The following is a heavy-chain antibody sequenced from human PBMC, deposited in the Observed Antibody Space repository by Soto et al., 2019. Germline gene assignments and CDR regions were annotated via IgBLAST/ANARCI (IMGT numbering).Heavy chain of an antibody. V-gene: IGHV4-31*03. CDR2: IYYSGST. CDR3: ARDQEYSYGYAGPNPVGMDV. CDR1: GGSISSGGYY. D-gene: IGHD5-18*01. J-gene: IGHJ6*02. Sequence: PSETLSLTCTVSGGSISSGGYYWSWIRQHPGKGLEWIGYIYYSGSTYYNPSLKSRVTISVDTSKNQFSLKLSSVTAADTAVYYCARDQEYSYGYAGPNPVGMDVWGQGTTVTVSS.